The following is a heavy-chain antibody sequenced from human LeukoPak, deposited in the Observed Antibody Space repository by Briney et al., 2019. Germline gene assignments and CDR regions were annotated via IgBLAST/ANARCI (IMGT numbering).Heavy chain of an antibody. J-gene: IGHJ6*02. V-gene: IGHV3-30*18. D-gene: IGHD1-26*01. CDR1: GFTFSSYG. CDR3: AKDRRFESYSTYYYGMDV. CDR2: ISYDGSNK. Sequence: GGSLRLSCAASGFTFSSYGMHWVRQAPDKGLEWVAVISYDGSNKYYADSVKGRFTISRDNSKNTLYLQMNSLRAEDTAVYYCAKDRRFESYSTYYYGMDVWGQGTTVTVSS.